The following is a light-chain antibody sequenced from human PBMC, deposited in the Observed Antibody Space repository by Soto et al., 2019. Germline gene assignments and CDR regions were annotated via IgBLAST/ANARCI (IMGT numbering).Light chain of an antibody. CDR2: DVS. V-gene: IGLV2-14*01. CDR3: SSYTSSSTGV. Sequence: QSVLTQPASVSGSPGQSITISCTGTSSDVGGYNYVSWYQQHPGKAPKLMIYDVSNRPSGVSNRFSGSKSGNTASLTISGLLADDEADYYCSSYTSSSTGVFGGGTKLTVL. J-gene: IGLJ3*02. CDR1: SSDVGGYNY.